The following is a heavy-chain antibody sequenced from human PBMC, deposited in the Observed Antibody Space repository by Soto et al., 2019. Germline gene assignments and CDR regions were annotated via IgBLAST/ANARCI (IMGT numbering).Heavy chain of an antibody. CDR3: TRHLVSGTISRGNGFDP. CDR1: GGSISSSNHY. V-gene: IGHV4-39*01. D-gene: IGHD1-1*01. Sequence: QLQLQESGPGLVKPLETLSLTCSVSGGSISSSNHYWGWISQSLGKGLQWIASVDHSGNSYYKPSLSIRVTVSVDTSNNQFSLKVSYLTAADTAIYYCTRHLVSGTISRGNGFDPWGQGTLVTVSS. J-gene: IGHJ5*02. CDR2: VDHSGNS.